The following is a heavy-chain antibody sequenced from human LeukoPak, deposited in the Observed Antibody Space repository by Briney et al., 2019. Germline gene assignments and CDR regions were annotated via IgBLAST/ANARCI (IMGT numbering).Heavy chain of an antibody. CDR3: ARDHHYYGSEY. V-gene: IGHV1-69*13. CDR1: GYTFTSCA. J-gene: IGHJ4*02. D-gene: IGHD3-10*01. Sequence: ASVKVSCKASGYTFTSCAISWVRQAPGQGLEWMGGIIPIFGTANYAQKFQGRVTITADESTSTAYMELSSLRSEDTAVYYCARDHHYYGSEYWGQGTLVTVSS. CDR2: IIPIFGTA.